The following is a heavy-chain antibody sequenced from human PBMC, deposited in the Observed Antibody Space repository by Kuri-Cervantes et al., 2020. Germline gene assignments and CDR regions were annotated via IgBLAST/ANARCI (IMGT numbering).Heavy chain of an antibody. Sequence: GESLKISCAASGFTFSSYAMCWVRQVPGKGLEWVSTISDLIYYTDSVKGRFTISRDNSNNILYLQMNGLTADDTAVYYCAKDPLAYGGHYFDYWGQGTLVTVSS. CDR2: ISDLI. D-gene: IGHD4-23*01. V-gene: IGHV3-23*01. CDR3: AKDPLAYGGHYFDY. J-gene: IGHJ4*02. CDR1: GFTFSSYA.